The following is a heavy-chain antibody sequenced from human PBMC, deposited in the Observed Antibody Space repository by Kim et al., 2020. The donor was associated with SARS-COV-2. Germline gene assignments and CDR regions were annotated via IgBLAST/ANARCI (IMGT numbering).Heavy chain of an antibody. D-gene: IGHD3-22*01. CDR3: AKSGHYDSSGYYPN. V-gene: IGHV3-23*01. CDR2: ISGSGGST. CDR1: GFTLRTYA. J-gene: IGHJ1*01. Sequence: GGSLRLSCVTSGFTLRTYAMSWVRQAPGKGLEWVSAISGSGGSTYYADSVRGRFTVSRDNSKNTLYLQMNSLRPEDTAVYYCAKSGHYDSSGYYPNWGQGSLVTVSS.